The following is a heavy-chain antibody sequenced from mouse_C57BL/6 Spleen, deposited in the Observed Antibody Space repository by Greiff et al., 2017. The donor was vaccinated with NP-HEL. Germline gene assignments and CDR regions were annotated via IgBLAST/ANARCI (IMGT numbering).Heavy chain of an antibody. J-gene: IGHJ1*03. Sequence: QVQLQQPGTELVKPGASVKLSCKASGYTFTSYWMHWVKQRPGQGLEWIGNINPSNGGTNYNEKFKSKATLTVDKSSSTAYMQLSSLTSEDSAVYYCARSRYGNSPSWYFDVWGTGTTVTVSS. CDR2: INPSNGGT. CDR3: ARSRYGNSPSWYFDV. V-gene: IGHV1-53*01. CDR1: GYTFTSYW. D-gene: IGHD2-10*02.